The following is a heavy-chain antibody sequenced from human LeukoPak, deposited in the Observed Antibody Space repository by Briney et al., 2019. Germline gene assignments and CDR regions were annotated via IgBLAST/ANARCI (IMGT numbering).Heavy chain of an antibody. V-gene: IGHV4-59*01. D-gene: IGHD6-19*01. CDR1: GGSFSGYY. J-gene: IGHJ5*02. Sequence: SETLSLTCAVYGGSFSGYYWSWIRQPPGKGLEWIGYIYYSGSTNYNPSLKSRVTISVDTSKNQFSLKLSSVTAADTAVYYCARDTGQWLVRGYNWFDPWGQGTLVTVSS. CDR2: IYYSGST. CDR3: ARDTGQWLVRGYNWFDP.